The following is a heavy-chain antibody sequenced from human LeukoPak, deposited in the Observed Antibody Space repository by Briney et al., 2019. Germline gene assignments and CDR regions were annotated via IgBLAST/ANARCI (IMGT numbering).Heavy chain of an antibody. CDR2: INPNSGGT. CDR3: ARGSNYGGKAYYYYYMDV. CDR1: GYTFTGYY. D-gene: IGHD4-11*01. J-gene: IGHJ6*03. Sequence: GASVKVSCKASGYTFTGYYMHWVRQAPGQGLEWMGWINPNSGGTNYAQKFQGRVTMTRDTSISTAYMELSRLRSDDTAVYYCARGSNYGGKAYYYYYMDVWGQGTTVTVSS. V-gene: IGHV1-2*02.